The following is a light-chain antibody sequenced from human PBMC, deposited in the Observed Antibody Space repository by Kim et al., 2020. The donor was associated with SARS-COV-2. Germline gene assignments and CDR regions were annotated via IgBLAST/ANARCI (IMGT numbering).Light chain of an antibody. Sequence: GSVGDRVTITCRASQDISRYLNWYQQKPVKAPKLLIYTASSLQSGVPSRFTGSGSETDFTLTITSLQPEDFATYYCQQTSSAPRTFGQGTKVDIK. CDR2: TAS. CDR3: QQTSSAPRT. CDR1: QDISRY. J-gene: IGKJ1*01. V-gene: IGKV1-39*01.